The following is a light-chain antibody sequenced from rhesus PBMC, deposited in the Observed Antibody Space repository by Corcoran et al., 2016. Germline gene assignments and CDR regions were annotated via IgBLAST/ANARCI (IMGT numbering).Light chain of an antibody. J-gene: IGKJ4*01. V-gene: IGKV1-25*01. CDR3: QQPNSYPLT. CDR2: DAS. CDR1: QGISKY. Sequence: DIQMTQSPSSLSASVGDTVTITCQASQGISKYLAWYQQKPGKAPKLLIYDASTLQSGVPSRFRGSGSGTEFTLTISSLQPADVATYYCQQPNSYPLTFGGGTKVELK.